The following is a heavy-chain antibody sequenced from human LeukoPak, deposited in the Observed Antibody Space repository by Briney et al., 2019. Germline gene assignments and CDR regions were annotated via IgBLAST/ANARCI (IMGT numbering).Heavy chain of an antibody. V-gene: IGHV3-21*01. CDR1: GFTFSSYS. CDR2: ISSSSSYI. J-gene: IGHJ4*02. Sequence: KPGGSLRLSCAASGFTFSSYSMNWVRQAPGKGLEWVSSISSSSSYIYYADSVKGRFTISRDNAKNSLYLQMNSLRAEDTAVYYCARDRPLYDFWSGYDWRGQGTLVTVSS. CDR3: ARDRPLYDFWSGYDW. D-gene: IGHD3-3*01.